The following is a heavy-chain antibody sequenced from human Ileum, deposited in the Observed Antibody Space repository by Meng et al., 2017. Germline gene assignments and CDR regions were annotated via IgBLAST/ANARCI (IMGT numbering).Heavy chain of an antibody. Sequence: QVHLVQSGAEVKKPGASVKVSCQASGHTFSNYAIHWVRQAPGQRLEWMGWINAGDGTTKYSEKFQGRVSITRDTSASTGYMELSSLTSEDTAVYHCARSYCSSTSCQYYFDYWGQGTLVTVSS. CDR3: ARSYCSSTSCQYYFDY. CDR1: GHTFSNYA. CDR2: INAGDGTT. J-gene: IGHJ4*02. D-gene: IGHD2-2*01. V-gene: IGHV1-3*01.